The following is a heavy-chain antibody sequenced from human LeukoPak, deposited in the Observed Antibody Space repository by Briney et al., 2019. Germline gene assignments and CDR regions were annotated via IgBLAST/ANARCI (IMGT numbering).Heavy chain of an antibody. CDR1: GFTFSSSA. V-gene: IGHV3-15*01. J-gene: IGHJ4*02. D-gene: IGHD3-3*01. CDR2: LKSKTDGGTT. CDR3: TTDQVGNYGFWSGYFRD. Sequence: GGSLRLSCAASGFTFSSSAMSWVRQAPGKGLEWVGRLKSKTDGGTTDYAAPVNGRFTISRDDSKNTLYLQMNSLKTEDTAVYYCTTDQVGNYGFWSGYFRDWGQGTLVTVSS.